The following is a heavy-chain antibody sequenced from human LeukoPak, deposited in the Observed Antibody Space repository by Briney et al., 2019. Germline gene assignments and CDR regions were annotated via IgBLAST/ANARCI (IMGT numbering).Heavy chain of an antibody. J-gene: IGHJ6*03. CDR3: ARAPYMITIFGVGDRYYYMDV. Sequence: GASVKVSCKASGYTFTSYYMHWVRQAPGQGLEWLGIINPSGGSTSYAQKFQGRVTMTRDTSTSTVYMELSSLRSEDTAVYYCARAPYMITIFGVGDRYYYMDVWGKGTTVTVSS. CDR2: INPSGGST. V-gene: IGHV1-46*01. D-gene: IGHD3-3*01. CDR1: GYTFTSYY.